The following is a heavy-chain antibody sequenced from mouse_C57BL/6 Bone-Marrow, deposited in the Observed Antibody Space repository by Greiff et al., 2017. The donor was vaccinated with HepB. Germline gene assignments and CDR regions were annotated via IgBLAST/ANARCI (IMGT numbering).Heavy chain of an antibody. Sequence: VKLMESGAELARPGASVKLSCKASGYTFTSYGISWVKQRTGQGLEWIGEIYPRSGNTYYNEKFKGKATLTADKSSSTAYMELRSLTSEDSAVYFCASRGVVAHFDYWGQGTTLTVSS. CDR2: IYPRSGNT. D-gene: IGHD1-1*01. J-gene: IGHJ2*01. CDR3: ASRGVVAHFDY. V-gene: IGHV1-81*01. CDR1: GYTFTSYG.